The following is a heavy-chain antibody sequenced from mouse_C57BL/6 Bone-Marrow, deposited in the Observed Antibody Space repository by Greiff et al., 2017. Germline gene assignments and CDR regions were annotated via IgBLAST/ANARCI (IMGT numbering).Heavy chain of an antibody. CDR2: IYPRSGNT. Sequence: VQLQQSGAELARPGASVKLSCKASGYTFTSYGISWVKQRTGQGLEWIGEIYPRSGNTYYNEKFKGKATLTADKSSSTAYMELRSLTSEDSAVYFGARDGTRAWFAYWGQGTLVTVSA. V-gene: IGHV1-81*01. D-gene: IGHD4-1*01. CDR1: GYTFTSYG. CDR3: ARDGTRAWFAY. J-gene: IGHJ3*01.